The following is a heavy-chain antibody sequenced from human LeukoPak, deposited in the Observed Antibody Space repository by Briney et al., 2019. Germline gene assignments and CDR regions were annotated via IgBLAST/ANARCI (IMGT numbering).Heavy chain of an antibody. CDR3: AKDGRGGWSDGYYYYMDV. D-gene: IGHD6-19*01. V-gene: IGHV3-30*18. CDR1: GFTFSSYG. CDR2: ISYDGSNK. J-gene: IGHJ6*03. Sequence: GRSLRLSCAASGFTFSSYGMHWVRQAPGKGLEWVAVISYDGSNKYYADSVKGRFTISRDNSKSTLYLQMNSLRAEDTAVYYCAKDGRGGWSDGYYYYMDVWGKGTTVTISS.